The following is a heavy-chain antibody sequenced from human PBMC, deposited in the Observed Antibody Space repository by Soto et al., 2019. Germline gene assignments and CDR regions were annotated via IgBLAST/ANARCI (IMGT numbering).Heavy chain of an antibody. Sequence: QVTLKESGPVLVKPTETLTLTCTVSGFSLSNARMGVSWIRQPPGKALEWLAHIFSNDEKSYSTSLKSRLTSSKDTAKSQVVLTMTNMDPVDTATYYCARMLELNIVVVPAAIKCWFDPWGQGTLVTVSS. D-gene: IGHD2-2*01. CDR2: IFSNDEK. CDR1: GFSLSNARMG. CDR3: ARMLELNIVVVPAAIKCWFDP. V-gene: IGHV2-26*01. J-gene: IGHJ5*02.